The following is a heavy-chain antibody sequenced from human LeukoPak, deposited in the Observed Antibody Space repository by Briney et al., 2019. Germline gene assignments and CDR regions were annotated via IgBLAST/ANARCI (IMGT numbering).Heavy chain of an antibody. J-gene: IGHJ6*02. CDR1: GGSISYYY. V-gene: IGHV4-31*03. CDR2: IYYSGST. Sequence: SETLSLTCTVSGGSISYYYWSWIRQHPGKGLEWIGYIYYSGSTYYNPSLKSRVTISVDTSKNQFSLKLSSVTAADTAVYYCARNYYERGYYYYYGMDVWGQGTTVTVSS. D-gene: IGHD3-22*01. CDR3: ARNYYERGYYYYYGMDV.